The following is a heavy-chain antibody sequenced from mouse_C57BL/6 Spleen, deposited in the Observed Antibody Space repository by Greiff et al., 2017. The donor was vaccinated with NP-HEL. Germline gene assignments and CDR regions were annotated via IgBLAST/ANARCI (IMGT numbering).Heavy chain of an antibody. J-gene: IGHJ3*01. D-gene: IGHD1-1*01. CDR2: IRSKSNNYAT. CDR1: GFSFNTYA. V-gene: IGHV10-1*01. Sequence: GGGLVQPKGSLKLSCAASGFSFNTYAMNWVRQAPGKGLEWVARIRSKSNNYATYYADSVKDRFTISRDDSESMLYLQMNNLKTEDTAMYYCVRQSSYAWFAYWGQGTLVTVSA. CDR3: VRQSSYAWFAY.